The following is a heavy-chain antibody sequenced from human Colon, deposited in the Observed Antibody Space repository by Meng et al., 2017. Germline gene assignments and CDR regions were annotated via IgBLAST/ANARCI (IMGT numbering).Heavy chain of an antibody. CDR2: FHYTGPI. Sequence: QGQWREAGPGLVKPSVTLSLTCGVSGVSVTSGQFWTWVRQPPGKGLEWIGEFHYTGPINYKPSLMSRVTISVDASRNQFSLRLTSVTAADTAVYYCAASSGWYRIDSWGQGTLVTVSS. CDR3: AASSGWYRIDS. V-gene: IGHV4-4*02. CDR1: GVSVTSGQF. J-gene: IGHJ4*02. D-gene: IGHD6-19*01.